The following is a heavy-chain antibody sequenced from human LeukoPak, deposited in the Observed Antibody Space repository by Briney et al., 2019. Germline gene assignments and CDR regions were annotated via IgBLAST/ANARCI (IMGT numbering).Heavy chain of an antibody. Sequence: PGGSLRLSCVASGFTFRNYGMTWVRQAPGKGLEWVSVISGIGGNTYYADSVKGRFTISRDNAKNSLYLQMNSLRAEDTAVYYCARARWDGSGVQFDYWGQGTLVTVSS. D-gene: IGHD3-10*01. CDR3: ARARWDGSGVQFDY. CDR2: ISGIGGNT. CDR1: GFTFRNYG. V-gene: IGHV3-21*01. J-gene: IGHJ4*02.